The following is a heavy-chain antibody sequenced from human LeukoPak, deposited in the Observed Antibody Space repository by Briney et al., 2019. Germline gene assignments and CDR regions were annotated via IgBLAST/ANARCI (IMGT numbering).Heavy chain of an antibody. J-gene: IGHJ4*02. D-gene: IGHD1-1*01. CDR1: GGSISSGSYY. V-gene: IGHV4-61*02. CDR3: ARSPPGRL. Sequence: PSQTLSLTCTVSGGSISSGSYYWSWIRQPAGKGLEWIGRIYTSGSTNYNPSLKSRVNISVDTSKKQFSLRLNSVTAADTAVYYCARSPPGRLWGQGTLVTVSS. CDR2: IYTSGST.